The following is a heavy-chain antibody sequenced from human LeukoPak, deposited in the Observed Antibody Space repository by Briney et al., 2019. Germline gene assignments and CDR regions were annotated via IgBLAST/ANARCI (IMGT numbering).Heavy chain of an antibody. Sequence: SETLSLTCAVYGGSFSGYYWSWIRQPPGKGLEWIGEINHSGSTNYNPSLKSRVTISVDTSENQFSLKLSSVTAADTAVYYCATRSDYDILTGYSYHFDYWGQGTLVTVSS. D-gene: IGHD3-9*01. V-gene: IGHV4-34*01. CDR3: ATRSDYDILTGYSYHFDY. CDR1: GGSFSGYY. CDR2: INHSGST. J-gene: IGHJ4*02.